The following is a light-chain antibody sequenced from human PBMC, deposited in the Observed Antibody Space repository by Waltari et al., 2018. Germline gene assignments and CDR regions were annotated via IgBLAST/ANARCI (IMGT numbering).Light chain of an antibody. V-gene: IGLV1-47*01. CDR2: RNN. Sequence: QSVLTQPPSASGTPGQRVTISCSGSISNLGTNYVYWYQQFPGTAPKLLIQRNNRRPSGCPDGFSGSKSGTSAALAISGLRSEDEADYYCASWDDSLYVGVFGGGTKLTVL. CDR3: ASWDDSLYVGV. CDR1: ISNLGTNY. J-gene: IGLJ3*02.